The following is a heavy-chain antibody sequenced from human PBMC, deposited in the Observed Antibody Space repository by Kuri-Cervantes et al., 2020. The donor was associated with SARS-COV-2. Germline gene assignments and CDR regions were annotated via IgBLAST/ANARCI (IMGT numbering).Heavy chain of an antibody. CDR2: IYYGGNT. Sequence: GSLRLSCTVSGGSISSSSYYWNWIRQPPGKGLEWIGSIYYGGNTFYNPSLKSRVTISVDTSKNQFSLKLSSVTAADTAVYYCARRGVAAAPSDFYFDYWGQGTLVTVSS. CDR3: ARRGVAAAPSDFYFDY. J-gene: IGHJ4*02. V-gene: IGHV4-39*01. CDR1: GGSISSSSYY. D-gene: IGHD6-13*01.